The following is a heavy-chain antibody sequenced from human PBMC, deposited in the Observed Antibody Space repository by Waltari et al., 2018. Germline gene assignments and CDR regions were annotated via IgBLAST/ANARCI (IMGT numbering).Heavy chain of an antibody. CDR1: GYTFTGYY. D-gene: IGHD1-26*01. Sequence: QVQLVQSGAEVKKPGASVKVSCKASGYTFTGYYMHWVRQAPGQGLEWMGRINPNSGCINYDQKFQGRVTMTEDTSTDTAYMELSSLRSEDTAVYYWATGGGSYKGFDYWGQGTLVTVSS. CDR3: ATGGGSYKGFDY. J-gene: IGHJ4*02. CDR2: INPNSGCI. V-gene: IGHV1-2*06.